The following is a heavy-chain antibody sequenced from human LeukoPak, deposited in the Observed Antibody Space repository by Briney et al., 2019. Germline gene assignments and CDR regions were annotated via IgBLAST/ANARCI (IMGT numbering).Heavy chain of an antibody. CDR2: INWNGGST. Sequence: GGSLRLSCAASGFTFDDYGMSWVRQAPGKGLEWVSGINWNGGSTGCADSVKGRFTISRDNAKNSLYLQMNSLRAEDTALYYCARDGLRFLEWLEGSLYYYYMDVWGKGTTVTVSS. D-gene: IGHD3-3*01. V-gene: IGHV3-20*04. CDR1: GFTFDDYG. CDR3: ARDGLRFLEWLEGSLYYYYMDV. J-gene: IGHJ6*03.